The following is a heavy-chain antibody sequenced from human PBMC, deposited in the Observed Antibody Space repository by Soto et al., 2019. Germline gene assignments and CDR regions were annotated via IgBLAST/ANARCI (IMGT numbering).Heavy chain of an antibody. CDR1: GFTFSSYW. CDR2: IKQDGSEK. D-gene: IGHD3-3*01. CDR3: ARHHVLRFLEWSVTFDY. Sequence: GGSLRLSCAASGFTFSSYWMSWVRQAPGKGLEWVANIKQDGSEKYYVDSVKGRFTISRDNAKNSLYLQMNSLRAEDTAVYYCARHHVLRFLEWSVTFDYWGQGTLVTVSS. V-gene: IGHV3-7*01. J-gene: IGHJ4*02.